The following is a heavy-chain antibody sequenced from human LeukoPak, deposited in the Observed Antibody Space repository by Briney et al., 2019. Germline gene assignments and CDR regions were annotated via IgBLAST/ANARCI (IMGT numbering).Heavy chain of an antibody. CDR2: INAGNGNT. J-gene: IGHJ5*02. Sequence: ASVKVSCKASGGTFSSYAISWVRQAPGQRLEWMGWINAGNGNTKYSQKFQGRVTIARDTSASTAYMELSSLRSEDTAVYYCARATDYYDSSGPGGGNWFDPWGQGTLVTVSS. D-gene: IGHD3-22*01. V-gene: IGHV1-3*01. CDR3: ARATDYYDSSGPGGGNWFDP. CDR1: GGTFSSYA.